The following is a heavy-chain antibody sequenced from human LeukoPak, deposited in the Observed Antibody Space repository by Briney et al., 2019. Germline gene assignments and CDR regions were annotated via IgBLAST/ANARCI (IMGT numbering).Heavy chain of an antibody. D-gene: IGHD2-21*01. J-gene: IGHJ4*02. CDR2: INPNSGGT. V-gene: IGHV1-2*02. Sequence: ASVKVSCKAAGYTFTGYYMHWLRQAPGQGLEWMGWINPNSGGTNYAQKFQGRVTMTRDTSISTAYMELSGLRSDDTAVYYCEGDLWGDTFDYWGQGTLVTVSS. CDR1: GYTFTGYY. CDR3: EGDLWGDTFDY.